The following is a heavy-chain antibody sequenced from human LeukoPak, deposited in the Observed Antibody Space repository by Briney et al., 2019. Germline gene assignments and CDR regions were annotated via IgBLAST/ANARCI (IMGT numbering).Heavy chain of an antibody. D-gene: IGHD2-15*01. CDR3: ARDGSTGIVVVVAATLYYYYGMDV. V-gene: IGHV1-18*01. CDR2: ISAYNGNT. J-gene: IGHJ6*02. CDR1: GGTFSSYA. Sequence: ASVKVSCKASGGTFSSYAISWVRQAPGQGLEWMGWISAYNGNTNYAQKLQGRVTMTTDTSTSTAYMELRSLRSDDTAVYYCARDGSTGIVVVVAATLYYYYGMDVWGQGTTVTVSS.